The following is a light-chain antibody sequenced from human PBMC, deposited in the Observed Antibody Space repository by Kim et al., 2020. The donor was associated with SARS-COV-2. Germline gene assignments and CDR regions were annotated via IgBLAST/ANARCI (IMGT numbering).Light chain of an antibody. CDR3: NSRDSSGNHP. J-gene: IGLJ2*01. CDR2: GKN. Sequence: VAQGQTVRITCQGDSLRSYYASWYQQKPGQAPVLVIYGKNNRPSGIPDRFSGSSSGNTASLTITGAQAEDEADYYCNSRDSSGNHPFGGGTQLTVL. CDR1: SLRSYY. V-gene: IGLV3-19*01.